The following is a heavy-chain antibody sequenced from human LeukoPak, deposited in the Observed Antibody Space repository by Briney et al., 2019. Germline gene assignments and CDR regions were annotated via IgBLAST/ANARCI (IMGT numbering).Heavy chain of an antibody. D-gene: IGHD3-9*01. CDR2: IRSKAYGGTA. V-gene: IGHV3-49*03. CDR1: GFTFGDYA. CDR3: TRDLRDVLTGSYYYYMDV. J-gene: IGHJ6*03. Sequence: GGSLRPSCAGSGFTFGDYAMSWFRQAPGKGLEWVGFIRSKAYGGTAEYAASVEGRFTISRDDSRSIAYLQMNSLKTEDTAVYFCTRDLRDVLTGSYYYYMDVWGMGTTVTVSS.